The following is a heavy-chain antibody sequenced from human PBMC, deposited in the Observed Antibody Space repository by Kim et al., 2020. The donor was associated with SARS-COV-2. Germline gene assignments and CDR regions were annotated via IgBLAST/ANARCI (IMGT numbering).Heavy chain of an antibody. CDR3: AKVTSGSRFWFEYFQH. D-gene: IGHD3-10*01. V-gene: IGHV3-23*01. J-gene: IGHJ1*01. CDR2: IRDSGGST. CDR1: GFTFNNYA. Sequence: GGSLRLSCAASGFTFNNYAMSWVRQAPGKGLEWVSGIRDSGGSTKYADSVKGRFSISRDNSKNTLYLQMDSLRAEDTAVYYCAKVTSGSRFWFEYFQHWGQGTLVTVSS.